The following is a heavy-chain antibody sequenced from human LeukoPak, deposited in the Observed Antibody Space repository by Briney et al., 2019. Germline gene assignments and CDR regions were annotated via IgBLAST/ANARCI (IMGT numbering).Heavy chain of an antibody. Sequence: GASVKVSCKASGYTFTNSYIHWVRQAPGQVLEWMGLINPDGGNTNYAQNFQGRVTLTRDTSTSTVYMELSSLRSEDTAVYYCATGDYVGAFRRAFDYWGQGTLVTVSS. CDR2: INPDGGNT. CDR3: ATGDYVGAFRRAFDY. V-gene: IGHV1-46*01. CDR1: GYTFTNSY. J-gene: IGHJ4*02. D-gene: IGHD4-17*01.